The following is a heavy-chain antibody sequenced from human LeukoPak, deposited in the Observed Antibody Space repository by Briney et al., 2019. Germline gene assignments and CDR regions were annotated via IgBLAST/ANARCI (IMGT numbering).Heavy chain of an antibody. CDR2: IYYSGST. CDR1: GGSISSYY. V-gene: IGHV4-59*01. Sequence: PSETLSLTCTVSGGSISSYYWSWIRQPPGKGLEWIGYIYYSGSTNYNPSLKSRVTISLDTSKNQFSLKLSSVTAADTAVYYCARATDYDILTGYPSISYYYYMDVWGKGTTVTVSS. CDR3: ARATDYDILTGYPSISYYYYMDV. D-gene: IGHD3-9*01. J-gene: IGHJ6*03.